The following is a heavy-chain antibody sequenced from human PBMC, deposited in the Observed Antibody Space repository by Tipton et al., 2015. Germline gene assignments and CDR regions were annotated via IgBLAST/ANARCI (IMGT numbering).Heavy chain of an antibody. V-gene: IGHV3-23*01. D-gene: IGHD3-22*01. CDR3: ARHRRGTYYYSSPD. CDR2: ISGGGDTT. J-gene: IGHJ6*02. CDR1: GFTFSAYA. Sequence: SLRLSCAASGFTFSAYAMSWVRQAPGKGLEWVSAISGGGDTTYSADSVRGRFTISRDNSNNTLYLHMNSLRAEDTAVYYCARHRRGTYYYSSPDWGQGITVAVSS.